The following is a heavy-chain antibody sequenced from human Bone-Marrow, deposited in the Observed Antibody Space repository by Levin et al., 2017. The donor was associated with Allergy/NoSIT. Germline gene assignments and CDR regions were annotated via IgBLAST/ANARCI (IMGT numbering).Heavy chain of an antibody. CDR3: ARLVVVTSNNYFDY. V-gene: IGHV4-39*07. CDR1: GGSISSSGHY. D-gene: IGHD2-21*02. Sequence: SQTLSLTCTVSGGSISSSGHYWDWVRQPPGKGLEWLGSMYYSGSTYYNPSLKSRVTISIDTSKNQFSLKLSSVTAADTAVYYCARLVVVTSNNYFDYWGQGTLVTVSS. J-gene: IGHJ4*02. CDR2: MYYSGST.